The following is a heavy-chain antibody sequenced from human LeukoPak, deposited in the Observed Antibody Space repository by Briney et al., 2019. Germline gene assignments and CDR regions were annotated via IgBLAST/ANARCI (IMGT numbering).Heavy chain of an antibody. J-gene: IGHJ4*02. Sequence: GSLRLSCAASGFSFSDHAMHWVRQAPGKGLEWVAVIWYDGSDKYYADSVKGRFTVSRDNSNNTLYLQMNSLRGDDTGVYYCAKDPNNYGGNSDYFDYWGQGTLVTVSS. CDR2: IWYDGSDK. CDR3: AKDPNNYGGNSDYFDY. CDR1: GFSFSDHA. V-gene: IGHV3-33*06. D-gene: IGHD4-23*01.